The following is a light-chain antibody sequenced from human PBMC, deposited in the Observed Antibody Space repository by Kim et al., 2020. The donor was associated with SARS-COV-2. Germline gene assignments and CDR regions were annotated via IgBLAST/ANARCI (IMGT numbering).Light chain of an antibody. Sequence: SYELTQPPSVSVSPGQTASITCSGDKLGNKYACWYQQKPGQSTVLVIYQDTKRPSGIPERFSGSNSGNTATLTISGTQAMDEGDYYCQAWDSSTVVFGGGTQLTVL. V-gene: IGLV3-1*01. CDR3: QAWDSSTVV. J-gene: IGLJ2*01. CDR2: QDT. CDR1: KLGNKY.